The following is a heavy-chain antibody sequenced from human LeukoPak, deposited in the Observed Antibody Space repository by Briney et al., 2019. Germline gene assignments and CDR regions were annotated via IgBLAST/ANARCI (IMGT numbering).Heavy chain of an antibody. CDR1: GFTFSGSA. V-gene: IGHV3-73*01. CDR3: TRPRDSSDYYGLDY. D-gene: IGHD3-22*01. CDR2: IRSKSNSYAT. J-gene: IGHJ4*02. Sequence: GGSLRLSCAASGFTFSGSAIHWVRQASGKGLEWVGRIRSKSNSYATGYAASVKGRFTISRDESKNTAFLQMNSLKTEDTAVYYCTRPRDSSDYYGLDYWGQGTLVTVPS.